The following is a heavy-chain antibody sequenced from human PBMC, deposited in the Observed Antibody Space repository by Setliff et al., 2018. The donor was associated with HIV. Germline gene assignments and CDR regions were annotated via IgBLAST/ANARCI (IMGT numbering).Heavy chain of an antibody. CDR2: ITLYNGNT. D-gene: IGHD6-19*01. J-gene: IGHJ4*02. CDR1: GYTFTYCS. CDR3: VPLLLAVAGTRSSGFFDY. Sequence: ASVKVSCKASGYTFTYCSLHWLQQAPGQGLERMRWITLYNGNTNYAKKFQSRVTITRDMSLRTAYIELSSLRSEDSAVYYWVPLLLAVAGTRSSGFFDYWGQGTLVTVSS. V-gene: IGHV1-45*02.